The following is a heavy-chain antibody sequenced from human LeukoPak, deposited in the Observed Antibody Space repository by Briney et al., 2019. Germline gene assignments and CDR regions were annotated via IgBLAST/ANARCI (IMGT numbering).Heavy chain of an antibody. J-gene: IGHJ3*02. CDR2: IYYSGST. Sequence: SETLSLTCTVSGGSISSSSCYWGWIRQPPGKGLEWIGSIYYSGSTYYNPSLKSRVTISVDTSKNQFSLKLSSVTAADTAVYYCASLRRQTNAFDIWGQGTMVTVSS. CDR1: GGSISSSSCY. CDR3: ASLRRQTNAFDI. V-gene: IGHV4-39*01.